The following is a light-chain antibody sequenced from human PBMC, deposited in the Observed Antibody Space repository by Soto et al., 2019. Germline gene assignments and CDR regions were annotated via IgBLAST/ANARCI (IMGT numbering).Light chain of an antibody. CDR3: CSYAGSYIFV. V-gene: IGLV2-11*01. J-gene: IGLJ1*01. CDR1: SSDVGGYNY. Sequence: QSALTQPRSVSGSPGQSVTISCTGASSDVGGYNYVSWYQQHPGKAPKLLIYDVTKRPSGVPDGFSGSKSGNTASLTISGLQAEDEADYYCCSYAGSYIFVFGPGTKLTVL. CDR2: DVT.